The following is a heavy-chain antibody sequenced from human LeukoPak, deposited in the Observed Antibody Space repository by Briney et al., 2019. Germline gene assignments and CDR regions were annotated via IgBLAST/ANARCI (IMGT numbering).Heavy chain of an antibody. D-gene: IGHD3-22*01. CDR3: ATDSSGYQSY. J-gene: IGHJ4*02. Sequence: PSETLSLTCTVSGGSISSYYWSWIRQPPGKGLEWIGRIYTSGSTNYTPSLKSRVTISVDKSKNQSSPKLSSVTAADTAVYYCATDSSGYQSYWGQGTLVTVSS. CDR1: GGSISSYY. CDR2: IYTSGST. V-gene: IGHV4-4*07.